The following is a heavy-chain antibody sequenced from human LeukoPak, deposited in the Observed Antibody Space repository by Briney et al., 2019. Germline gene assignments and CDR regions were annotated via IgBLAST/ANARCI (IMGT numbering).Heavy chain of an antibody. CDR1: GFTFSSYA. CDR2: MSGSGDST. J-gene: IGHJ4*02. Sequence: GGSLRLSCAASGFTFSSYAMSWVRQAPGKGLEWVSAMSGSGDSTYYAESVKGRFTISRDNSKNTLYLQMNSLRAEDTAVYYCAKRPNYYGSGSYLDYWGQGTLVTVSS. D-gene: IGHD3-10*01. V-gene: IGHV3-23*01. CDR3: AKRPNYYGSGSYLDY.